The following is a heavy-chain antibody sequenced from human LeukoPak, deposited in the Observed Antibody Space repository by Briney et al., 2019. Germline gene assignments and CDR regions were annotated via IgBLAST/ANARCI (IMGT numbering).Heavy chain of an antibody. CDR1: GGTFSSYA. D-gene: IGHD1-14*01. CDR2: IIPIFGTA. V-gene: IGHV1-69*13. J-gene: IGHJ4*02. CDR3: ASDHPDRYFDY. Sequence: ASVKVSCKASGGTFSSYAINWVRQAPGQGLEWMGGIIPIFGTANYAQKFQDRVTITADESTSTAYMELSSLRSEDTAVYYCASDHPDRYFDYWGQGTLVTVSS.